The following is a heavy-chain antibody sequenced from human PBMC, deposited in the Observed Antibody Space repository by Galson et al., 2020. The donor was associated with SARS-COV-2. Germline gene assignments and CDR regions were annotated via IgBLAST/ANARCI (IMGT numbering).Heavy chain of an antibody. CDR3: ARVPTSSWQFDP. Sequence: GGSLRLSCAASGLTFSSYWMSWVRQAPGKGLEWVANIKQDGSEKYYVDSVKGRFTISRDNAKNSLYLQMNSLRAEDTAVYYCARVPTSSWQFDPWGQGTLVTVSS. J-gene: IGHJ5*02. CDR1: GLTFSSYW. D-gene: IGHD6-13*01. CDR2: IKQDGSEK. V-gene: IGHV3-7*03.